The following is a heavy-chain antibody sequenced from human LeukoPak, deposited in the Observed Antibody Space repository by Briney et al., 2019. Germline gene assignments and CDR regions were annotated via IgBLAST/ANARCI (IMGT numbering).Heavy chain of an antibody. D-gene: IGHD3-10*01. V-gene: IGHV3-48*04. CDR1: GFTFSSYS. CDR2: ISSSRSTI. Sequence: GGSLRLSCEASGFTFSSYSMNWVRQAPGKGLEWVSYISSSRSTIYYADSVKGRFTISRDNAKNSQSLQMNSLGAEDTAVYYCAREIWFGENADVFDIWGQGTMVTVSS. CDR3: AREIWFGENADVFDI. J-gene: IGHJ3*02.